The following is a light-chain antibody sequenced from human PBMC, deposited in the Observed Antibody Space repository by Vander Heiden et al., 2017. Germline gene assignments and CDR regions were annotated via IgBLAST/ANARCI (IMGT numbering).Light chain of an antibody. J-gene: IGKJ5*01. CDR1: QSLLHSNGYNY. CDR3: MQALQTSIT. CDR2: LGS. V-gene: IGKV2-28*01. Sequence: IVMTQSPLPLPVTPGEPASISCRSSQSLLHSNGYNYLDWYLQKPGQSPQLLIYLGSNRASGVPDRFSGSGSGTDFTLKISRVEAEDVGVYYCMQALQTSITFGQGTRLEIK.